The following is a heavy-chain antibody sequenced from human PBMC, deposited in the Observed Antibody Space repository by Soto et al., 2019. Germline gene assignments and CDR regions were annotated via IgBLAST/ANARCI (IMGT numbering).Heavy chain of an antibody. CDR2: ISSSSSYI. J-gene: IGHJ5*02. CDR3: ERDGRIFGVAAS. Sequence: PGGSLRLSCAASGFTFRSYSRNWVRQAPGKGLEWVSSISSSSSYIYYADSVKGRFTISRDNAKNSLYLQMNSLRAEDTAVYYCERDGRIFGVAASWGQGTLVTVSS. CDR1: GFTFRSYS. D-gene: IGHD3-3*01. V-gene: IGHV3-21*01.